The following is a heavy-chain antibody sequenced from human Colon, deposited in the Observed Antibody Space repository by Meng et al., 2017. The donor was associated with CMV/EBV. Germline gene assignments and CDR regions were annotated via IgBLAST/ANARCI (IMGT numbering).Heavy chain of an antibody. Sequence: GESLKISCAASGFTFSNYAMHWVRQAPGKGLDWVAVISDDGSNKYYADSVKGRFTISRDKSKNTLYLQMNSLRGEDTAVYYCARRDRADKTYGVVIYYYYGMDVWGQGTTVTVSS. CDR3: ARRDRADKTYGVVIYYYYGMDV. CDR2: ISDDGSNK. V-gene: IGHV3-30*14. J-gene: IGHJ6*02. CDR1: GFTFSNYA. D-gene: IGHD3-3*01.